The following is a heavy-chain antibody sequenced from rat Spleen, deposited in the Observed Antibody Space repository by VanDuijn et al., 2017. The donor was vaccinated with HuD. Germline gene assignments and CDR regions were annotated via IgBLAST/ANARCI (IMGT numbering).Heavy chain of an antibody. J-gene: IGHJ3*01. CDR3: TRHGGLRNWFAY. Sequence: EVQLVESGGGLVQPGRSMKLSCAASGFTFSNYDMAWVRQAPTKGLEWVASMSYDGTSTYYPDSVQGRLTISRDNAKNTQYLQMDSLRSEDTATYYCTRHGGLRNWFAYWGQGTLVTVSS. D-gene: IGHD1-11*01. CDR1: GFTFSNYD. CDR2: MSYDGTST. V-gene: IGHV5S13*01.